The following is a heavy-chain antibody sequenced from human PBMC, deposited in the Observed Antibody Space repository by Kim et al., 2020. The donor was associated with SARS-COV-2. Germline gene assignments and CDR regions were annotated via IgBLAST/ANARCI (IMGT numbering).Heavy chain of an antibody. D-gene: IGHD1-26*01. V-gene: IGHV3-74*01. J-gene: IGHJ4*02. CDR3: GRRMYSGTYFYFDY. CDR2: ISIDGSTT. Sequence: GGSLRLSCAASGFTLSDYWMHWVRQAPGEGLVWVSRISIDGSTTNYADSVKGRFTISRDKAKNTLYLRMNSLRVEDTAIYYCGRRMYSGTYFYFDYWGQG. CDR1: GFTLSDYW.